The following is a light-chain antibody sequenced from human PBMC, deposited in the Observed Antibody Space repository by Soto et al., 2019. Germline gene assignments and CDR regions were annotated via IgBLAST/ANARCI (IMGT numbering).Light chain of an antibody. CDR3: SSYKCSSTRPDV. CDR1: SSDVGSYNL. J-gene: IGLJ1*01. CDR2: DVN. V-gene: IGLV2-14*01. Sequence: QSALTQPASVSGSPGQSITISCTGTSSDVGSYNLVSWYQQYPDKAPKLMIFDVNTRPSGVANRFSGSKSGNTASLTTSGLQAEDEADYYCSSYKCSSTRPDVFGTGTKLTVL.